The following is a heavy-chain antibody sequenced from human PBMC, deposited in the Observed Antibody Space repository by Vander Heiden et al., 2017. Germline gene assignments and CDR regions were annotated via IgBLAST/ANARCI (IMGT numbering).Heavy chain of an antibody. CDR3: AKFTTVDTAMAGTSY. J-gene: IGHJ4*02. D-gene: IGHD5-18*01. V-gene: IGHV3-30*18. Sequence: LEWVAVISYDGSNKYYADSVKGRFTISRDNSKNTLYLQMNSLRAEDTAVYYCAKFTTVDTAMAGTSYWGQGTLVTVSS. CDR2: ISYDGSNK.